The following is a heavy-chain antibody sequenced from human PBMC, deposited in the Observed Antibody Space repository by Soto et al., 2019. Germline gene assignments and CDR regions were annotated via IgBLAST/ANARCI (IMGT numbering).Heavy chain of an antibody. V-gene: IGHV3-7*01. J-gene: IGHJ4*02. CDR2: IKGDGSEK. CDR1: GFTFSSYW. Sequence: EVQLVESGGGLVQPGGSLRLSCAASGFTFSSYWMSWVRQAPGKGPEWVASIKGDGSEKYYVDSVEGRFTVSRDNAKNSLYLQMNSLRGEDTAVSLCASDYLGFWGQGALVSVSS. CDR3: ASDYLGF.